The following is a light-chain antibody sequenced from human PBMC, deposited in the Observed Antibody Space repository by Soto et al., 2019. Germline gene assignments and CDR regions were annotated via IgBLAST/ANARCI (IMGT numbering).Light chain of an antibody. J-gene: IGKJ1*01. CDR3: QQYGSSSWT. CDR1: QSVSSSY. CDR2: GTS. Sequence: EIVLTQSPVTLSLSPGERATLSCRASQSVSSSYLAWYQQKPGQAPRLLIYGTSSRATAIPDRFSGSGSGTDFTLTIIRLEPEDFAVYYCQQYGSSSWTFGQGTKVDIK. V-gene: IGKV3-20*01.